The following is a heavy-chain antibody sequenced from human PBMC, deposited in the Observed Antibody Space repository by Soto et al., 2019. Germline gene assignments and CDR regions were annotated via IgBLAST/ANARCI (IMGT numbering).Heavy chain of an antibody. J-gene: IGHJ4*02. CDR3: AKAFRGELINFDY. CDR1: GFTFSSWA. Sequence: EVQLLESGGGLVQPGGSLRLSCAASGFTFSSWAMSWVRQAPGKGLEWVSAISGSGGRTYYADSVKGRFTISRDNSKNTLYLQINSLRAEDTAVYYCAKAFRGELINFDYWGQGTLVSVSS. V-gene: IGHV3-23*01. D-gene: IGHD1-26*01. CDR2: ISGSGGRT.